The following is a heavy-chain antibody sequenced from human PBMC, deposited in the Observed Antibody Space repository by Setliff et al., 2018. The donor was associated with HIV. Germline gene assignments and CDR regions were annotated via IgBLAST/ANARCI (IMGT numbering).Heavy chain of an antibody. J-gene: IGHJ5*02. CDR2: MNPNSGNT. V-gene: IGHV1-8*02. CDR3: ARDGCSGQRCYLFNWFDP. D-gene: IGHD2-15*01. Sequence: ASVKVSCKASGYTFTSYDINWVRQATGQGLEWMGWMNPNSGNTGYAQKFQGRVTMTRNTSISTAYMELSSLTSEDTAVYYCARDGCSGQRCYLFNWFDPWGQGTLVTVSS. CDR1: GYTFTSYD.